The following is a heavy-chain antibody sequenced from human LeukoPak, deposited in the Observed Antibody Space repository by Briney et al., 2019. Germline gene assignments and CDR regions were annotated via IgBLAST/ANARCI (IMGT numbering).Heavy chain of an antibody. V-gene: IGHV4-34*01. J-gene: IGHJ4*02. Sequence: SETLSLTCAVYGGSFSGCYWSWIRQPPGKGLEWIGEINHSGSTNYNPSLKSRVTISVDTSKNQFSLKLSSVTAADTAVYYCARRTLLWFGEPTRLDYWGQGTLVTVSS. CDR3: ARRTLLWFGEPTRLDY. D-gene: IGHD3-10*01. CDR2: INHSGST. CDR1: GGSFSGCY.